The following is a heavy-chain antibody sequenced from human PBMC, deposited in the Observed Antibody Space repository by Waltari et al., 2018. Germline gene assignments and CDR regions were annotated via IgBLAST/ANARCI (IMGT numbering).Heavy chain of an antibody. J-gene: IGHJ6*02. D-gene: IGHD1-26*01. V-gene: IGHV3-21*01. CDR3: AREIGRSGGTPFFYYGMDA. Sequence: EVQLVESGGGLVKPGGFLRLSCAASGFPFNNYNMNWVRQAPGRWLGWVSIISSTSTYISDAEVVTGRFTISRDNAKNSLYLQMNSLRAEDTAVYFCAREIGRSGGTPFFYYGMDAWGQGTTVTVSS. CDR2: ISSTSTYI. CDR1: GFPFNNYN.